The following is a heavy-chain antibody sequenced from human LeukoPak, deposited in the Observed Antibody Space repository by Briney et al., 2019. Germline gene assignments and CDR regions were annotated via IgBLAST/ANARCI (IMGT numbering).Heavy chain of an antibody. CDR2: IYYSGST. Sequence: SDTLPPTCTVSGGSIRSGIHYWAWIRQPPGKGLEWIGSIYYSGSTYYNPSLENRVTISIDTSKNHFSLKLSSLSAADTSAYYCAKRDDSGGKLVDSWGQGTLVTVS. J-gene: IGHJ4*02. CDR1: GGSIRSGIHY. CDR3: AKRDDSGGKLVDS. D-gene: IGHD3-22*01. V-gene: IGHV4-39*02.